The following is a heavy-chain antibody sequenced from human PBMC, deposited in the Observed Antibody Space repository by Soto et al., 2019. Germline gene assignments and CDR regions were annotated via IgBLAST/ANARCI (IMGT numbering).Heavy chain of an antibody. D-gene: IGHD2-15*01. Sequence: PGGSLRLSCAVSGFTVRSNYMSWVRQAPGKGLEWVSVIYSGGSTYYADSVKGRFTISRDNSKNTLYLQMNSLRAEDTAVYYCARGGGDCSGGSCYFWRYYFDCWGHGPRSPSPQ. CDR1: GFTVRSNY. CDR2: IYSGGST. J-gene: IGHJ4*01. CDR3: ARGGGDCSGGSCYFWRYYFDC. V-gene: IGHV3-66*01.